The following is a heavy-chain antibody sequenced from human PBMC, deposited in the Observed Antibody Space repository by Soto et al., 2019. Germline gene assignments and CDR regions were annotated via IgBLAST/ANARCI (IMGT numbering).Heavy chain of an antibody. J-gene: IGHJ5*02. V-gene: IGHV1-18*04. Sequence: QFQLVQSGAEVKKPGASVKVSCKASGYTFTTYDISWVRQAPGQGLERMGWISAYDGNTNKAQKLQGRVTMTTDPSTRTAYMELRSLRSDDPAVYCCARVGGYCSSTRCYRWFGPWGQGTLVTVSS. CDR1: GYTFTTYD. D-gene: IGHD2-2*01. CDR2: ISAYDGNT. CDR3: ARVGGYCSSTRCYRWFGP.